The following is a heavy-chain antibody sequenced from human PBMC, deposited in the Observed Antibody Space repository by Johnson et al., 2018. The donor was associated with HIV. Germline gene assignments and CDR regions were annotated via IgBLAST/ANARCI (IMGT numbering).Heavy chain of an antibody. CDR1: GFTFSSYG. Sequence: VQLVESGGGVVQPGGSLRLSCAASGFTFSSYGMHWVRQAPGKGLEWVAFIRYDGSNKYYVDSVKGRFTISRDNAKNSLNLQMNSLRAEDTAVYYCARGYSYDWRGELDAFDIWGQGTMITVSS. J-gene: IGHJ3*02. CDR3: ARGYSYDWRGELDAFDI. D-gene: IGHD5-18*01. V-gene: IGHV3-30*02. CDR2: IRYDGSNK.